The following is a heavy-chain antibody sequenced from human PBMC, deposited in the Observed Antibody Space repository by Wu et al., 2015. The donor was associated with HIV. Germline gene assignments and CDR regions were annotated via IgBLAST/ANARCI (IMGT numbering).Heavy chain of an antibody. D-gene: IGHD6-13*01. Sequence: QVHLVQSGAEVKKPGSSVKVSCKAAGGTFSSSAISWVRQAPGQGLEWMGRIIPIFGTANYAQKFQGRVTITADESTSTAYMELSSLRSEDTAVYYCARDGYSSSWWSDAFDIWGQGTMVTVSS. CDR3: ARDGYSSSWWSDAFDI. CDR2: IIPIFGTA. V-gene: IGHV1-69*15. CDR1: GGTFSSSA. J-gene: IGHJ3*02.